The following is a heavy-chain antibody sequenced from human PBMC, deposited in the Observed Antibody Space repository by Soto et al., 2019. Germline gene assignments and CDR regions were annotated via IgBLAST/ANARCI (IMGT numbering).Heavy chain of an antibody. J-gene: IGHJ4*02. CDR3: ARDGVLLWFGELYY. D-gene: IGHD3-10*01. CDR1: GFTFSSYA. CDR2: ISYDGSNK. Sequence: QVQLVESGGGVVQPGSSRRISSAASGFTFSSYAMHWVRQAPGKGLEWVAVISYDGSNKYYADSVKGRFTISRDNSKNTLYLQMNSLRAEDTAVYYCARDGVLLWFGELYYWGQGTLVTVSS. V-gene: IGHV3-30-3*01.